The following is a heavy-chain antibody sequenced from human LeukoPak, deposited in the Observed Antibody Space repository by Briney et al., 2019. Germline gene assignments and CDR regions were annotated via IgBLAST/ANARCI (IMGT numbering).Heavy chain of an antibody. J-gene: IGHJ3*02. CDR3: TRGDYDILAGSRIDAFDI. CDR2: IKSKTDGGTT. V-gene: IGHV3-15*01. CDR1: GFTFGNAW. D-gene: IGHD3-9*01. Sequence: GGSLRLSCAASGFTFGNAWMSWVRQAPGRGLEWVGRIKSKTDGGTTDYAAPVKGRFTISRDDSKNTLYLQMNSLKTEDTAVYYCTRGDYDILAGSRIDAFDIWGQGTMVTVSS.